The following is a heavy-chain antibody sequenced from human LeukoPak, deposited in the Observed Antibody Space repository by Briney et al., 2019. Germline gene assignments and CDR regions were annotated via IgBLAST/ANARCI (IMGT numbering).Heavy chain of an antibody. CDR1: GYTFTSYG. D-gene: IGHD3-9*01. CDR2: ISAYNGNT. Sequence: ASVKVSRKASGYTFTSYGISWVRQAPGQGLEWMGWISAYNGNTNYAQKLQGRVTMTTDTSTSTAYMELRSLRSDDTAVYYCARDQERYFDWLLLERGWFDPWGQGTLVTVSS. CDR3: ARDQERYFDWLLLERGWFDP. J-gene: IGHJ5*02. V-gene: IGHV1-18*04.